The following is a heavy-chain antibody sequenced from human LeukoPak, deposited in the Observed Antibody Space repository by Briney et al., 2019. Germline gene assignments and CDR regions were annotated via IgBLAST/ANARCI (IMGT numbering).Heavy chain of an antibody. V-gene: IGHV4-61*08. J-gene: IGHJ3*02. Sequence: PSETLSLTCAVSGASISSGGFSWSWIRQPPGKGLEWIGYIYYSGSTNYNPALKSRVTISVDASRNHFSLKMNSVTAADTAVYYCARRMKLAAKGDAFDIWGQGTMVTVSS. CDR3: ARRMKLAAKGDAFDI. CDR1: GASISSGGFS. D-gene: IGHD2-15*01. CDR2: IYYSGST.